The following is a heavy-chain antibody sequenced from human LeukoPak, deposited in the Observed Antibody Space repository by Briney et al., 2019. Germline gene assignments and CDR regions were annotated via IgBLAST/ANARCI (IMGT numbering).Heavy chain of an antibody. CDR3: ARISHYYDSSGYYPEYFQH. Sequence: GASVKVSCKASGYTFTSYDINWVRQATGQGLEWMGWMNPNSGNTGYAQKFQGRVTMTRNTSISTAYMELSSLRSEDTAVYYCARISHYYDSSGYYPEYFQHWGQGTLVTVSS. CDR1: GYTFTSYD. CDR2: MNPNSGNT. V-gene: IGHV1-8*01. J-gene: IGHJ1*01. D-gene: IGHD3-22*01.